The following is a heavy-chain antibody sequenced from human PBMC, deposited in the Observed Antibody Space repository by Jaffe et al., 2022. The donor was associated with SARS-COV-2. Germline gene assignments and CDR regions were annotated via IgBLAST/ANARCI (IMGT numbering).Heavy chain of an antibody. D-gene: IGHD2-2*01. Sequence: QVQLQVSGPGLVKPSETLSLTCTVSGGSISNYYWTWIRQPPGKGLEWIGNIYYSGIPNYNPSLKSRVTMSVDTSKNQFSLKLNSVTAADTAVYYCARSDYCSGISCYYYYWGHGPLVTVSS. CDR3: ARSDYCSGISCYYYY. CDR1: GGSISNYY. CDR2: IYYSGIP. V-gene: IGHV4-59*01. J-gene: IGHJ4*01.